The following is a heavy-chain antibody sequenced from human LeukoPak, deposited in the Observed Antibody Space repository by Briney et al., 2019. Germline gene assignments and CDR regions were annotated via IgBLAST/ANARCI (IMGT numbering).Heavy chain of an antibody. CDR1: GFTFSNYS. J-gene: IGHJ3*02. D-gene: IGHD3-9*01. CDR3: AREGNYDILTGYADAFDI. CDR2: ISSSSNYI. Sequence: GGSLRLSCAASGFTFSNYSMNWVRQAPGKGLEWVSSISSSSNYIYYADSVKSRFTISRDNAKNSLYLQMNSLRAEDTAVYYCAREGNYDILTGYADAFDIWGQGTMVTVSS. V-gene: IGHV3-21*01.